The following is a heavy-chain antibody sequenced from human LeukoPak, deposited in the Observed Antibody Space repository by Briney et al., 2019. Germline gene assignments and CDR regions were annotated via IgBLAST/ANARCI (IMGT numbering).Heavy chain of an antibody. J-gene: IGHJ4*02. CDR2: VSAYNGKT. CDR1: GYDFTSFY. V-gene: IGHV1-18*01. D-gene: IGHD3-22*01. Sequence: ASVKVSCKASGYDFTSFYITWVRQAPGQGLEWMGWVSAYNGKTDFAQVVQGRVTMTTDTSTTTAYMELRGLRSDDTAVYYCARGLYYYDSRGLDYWGQGTLVTASS. CDR3: ARGLYYYDSRGLDY.